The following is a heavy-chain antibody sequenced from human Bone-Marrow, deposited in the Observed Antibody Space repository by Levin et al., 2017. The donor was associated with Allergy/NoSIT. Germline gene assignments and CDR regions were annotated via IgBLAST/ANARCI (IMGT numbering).Heavy chain of an antibody. CDR1: GFTFSKAW. D-gene: IGHD3-22*01. CDR3: TADLEESSSYSCDY. Sequence: GGSLRLSCAASGFTFSKAWMTWVRQAPGKGLECVARIKRKSDGETTDYAAPVKGRFTISRDDSKNNLYLQMNSLTTEDTAMYYCTADLEESSSYSCDYWGQGTLVTVSS. J-gene: IGHJ4*02. CDR2: IKRKSDGETT. V-gene: IGHV3-15*05.